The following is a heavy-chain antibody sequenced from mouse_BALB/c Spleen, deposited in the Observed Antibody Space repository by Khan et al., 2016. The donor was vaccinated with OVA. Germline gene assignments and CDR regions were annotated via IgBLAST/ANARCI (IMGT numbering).Heavy chain of an antibody. D-gene: IGHD6-2*01. CDR2: INTYIGQP. Sequence: QIQLVQSGPELKKPGETVKISCTASGYTFTNYGMNWVKQAPGKGLKWMGWINTYIGQPTYPDEFKGRFAFSLETSASTAYLQINNLNNEDTATYFCARSISYCYFDVWGAGATVIVSS. CDR1: GYTFTNYG. V-gene: IGHV9-3-1*01. J-gene: IGHJ1*01. CDR3: ARSISYCYFDV.